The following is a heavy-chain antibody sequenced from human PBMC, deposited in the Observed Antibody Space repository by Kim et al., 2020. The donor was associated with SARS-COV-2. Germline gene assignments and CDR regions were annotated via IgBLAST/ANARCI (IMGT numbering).Heavy chain of an antibody. J-gene: IGHJ4*02. Sequence: GGSLRLSCAASGFTFGDYAMHWVRQAPGKGLEWVSGISWNSGSIGYADSVKGRFTISRDNAKNSLYLQMNSLRAEDTALYYCAKTTRAAAGTVDYWGQGTLVTVSS. V-gene: IGHV3-9*01. CDR3: AKTTRAAAGTVDY. CDR2: ISWNSGSI. CDR1: GFTFGDYA. D-gene: IGHD6-13*01.